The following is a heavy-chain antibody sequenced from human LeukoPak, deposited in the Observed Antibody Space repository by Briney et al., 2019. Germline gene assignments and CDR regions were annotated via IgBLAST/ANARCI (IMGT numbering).Heavy chain of an antibody. CDR2: IYHSGST. V-gene: IGHV4-38-2*02. D-gene: IGHD6-13*01. CDR1: GYSISSGYY. J-gene: IGHJ5*02. Sequence: SETLSLTCTVSGYSISSGYYWGWIRQPPGKGLEWIGSIYHSGSTNYNPSLKSRVTISVDKSKNQFSLKLSSVTAADTAVYYCAKRTAAAGTSWFDPWGQGTLVTVSS. CDR3: AKRTAAAGTSWFDP.